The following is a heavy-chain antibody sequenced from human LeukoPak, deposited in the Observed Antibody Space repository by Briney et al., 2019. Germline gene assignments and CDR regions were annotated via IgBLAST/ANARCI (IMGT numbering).Heavy chain of an antibody. D-gene: IGHD3-16*01. Sequence: PGGSLRLSCAAYGFTFSSYSMNWVRQAPGKGLEWVSFISTSSSYIYYADSVKGRFTISRDNAKNSLYLEMNSLRAEDTALYYCAKDNAGGFFDYWGQGTLVTVSS. V-gene: IGHV3-21*04. J-gene: IGHJ4*02. CDR3: AKDNAGGFFDY. CDR1: GFTFSSYS. CDR2: ISTSSSYI.